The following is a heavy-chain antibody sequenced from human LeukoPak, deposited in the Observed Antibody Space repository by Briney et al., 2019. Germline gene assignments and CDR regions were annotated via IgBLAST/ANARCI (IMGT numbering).Heavy chain of an antibody. CDR2: VSGDGDGK. Sequence: GGSLRLSCVASGFTFSTYAMHWVRQAPGRGLEWVAVVSGDGDGKYYVDSVKGRFTISRDNSRNTLYLQMNSLRPDDTAVYYCAKDGPFSIAAAATYSQIDYWGQGTLVTVSS. CDR3: AKDGPFSIAAAATYSQIDY. D-gene: IGHD6-13*01. J-gene: IGHJ4*02. CDR1: GFTFSTYA. V-gene: IGHV3-30*18.